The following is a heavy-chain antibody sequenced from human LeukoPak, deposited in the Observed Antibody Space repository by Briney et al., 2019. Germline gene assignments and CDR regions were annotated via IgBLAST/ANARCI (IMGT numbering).Heavy chain of an antibody. CDR1: GGSISSYH. Sequence: SETLSLTCTVSGGSISSYHWSWLRPPPGKGLEGVGYIYCSGSTNYTPSRKSRVTISVDTSKNRFSLKLSSVTAADTAVYYLAGGGDWDLRTDYWGQGTLVTVSS. J-gene: IGHJ4*02. CDR3: AGGGDWDLRTDY. CDR2: IYCSGST. V-gene: IGHV4-59*01. D-gene: IGHD2-21*02.